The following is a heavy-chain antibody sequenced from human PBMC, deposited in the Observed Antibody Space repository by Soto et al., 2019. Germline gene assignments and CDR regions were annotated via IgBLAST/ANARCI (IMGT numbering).Heavy chain of an antibody. CDR2: INAGNGNT. D-gene: IGHD2-21*02. CDR1: GYTFTSYA. V-gene: IGHV1-3*01. CDR3: ARSIVVVTALDY. Sequence: VASVKVSCKASGYTFTSYAIHWVRQAPGPRLEWMGWINAGNGNTQYSQKFQGRVTITRDTSASTAYMELSSLRSEDTAVYYCARSIVVVTALDYWGQGTLVTVSS. J-gene: IGHJ4*02.